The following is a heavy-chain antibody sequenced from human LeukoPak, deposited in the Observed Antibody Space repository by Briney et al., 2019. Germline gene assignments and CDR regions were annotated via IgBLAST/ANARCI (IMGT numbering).Heavy chain of an antibody. V-gene: IGHV3-53*01. CDR3: ARAICSGGKCYFDY. CDR2: IYSGGST. CDR1: GFAVSSNY. J-gene: IGHJ4*02. D-gene: IGHD2-15*01. Sequence: GGSLRLSCAASGFAVSSNYMSWVRQTPGKGLEWVSLIYSGGSTYYADSVKGRFTISRDNSKNTLYLQMNSLRAEYTAVYYCARAICSGGKCYFDYWGQGTLVTVSS.